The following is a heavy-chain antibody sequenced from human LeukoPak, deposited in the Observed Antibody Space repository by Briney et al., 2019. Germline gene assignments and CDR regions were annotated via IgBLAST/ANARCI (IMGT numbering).Heavy chain of an antibody. CDR3: AREGITIFGVVEGAAGNWFDP. Sequence: GASVKVSCKASGYTFTSYGISWVRQAPGQGREWVGWVSPYNGNTNYAQKLQGRVTMTTDTSTSTAYMELRSLRSDDTAVYYCAREGITIFGVVEGAAGNWFDPWGQGTLVTVSS. CDR2: VSPYNGNT. V-gene: IGHV1-18*01. J-gene: IGHJ5*02. CDR1: GYTFTSYG. D-gene: IGHD3-3*01.